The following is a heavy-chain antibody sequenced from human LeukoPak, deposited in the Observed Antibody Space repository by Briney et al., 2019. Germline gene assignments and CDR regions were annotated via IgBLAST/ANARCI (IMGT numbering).Heavy chain of an antibody. Sequence: PSQTLSLTCAVSGGSISSGGYSWSWIRQPPGKGLEWIGYIYHSGSTYYNPSLKSRVTISVDTSKNQFSLKLSSVTAADTAVYYCARGYGSGSYYNSFDYWGQGTLVTVSS. V-gene: IGHV4-30-2*01. CDR2: IYHSGST. D-gene: IGHD3-10*01. CDR3: ARGYGSGSYYNSFDY. CDR1: GGSISSGGYS. J-gene: IGHJ4*02.